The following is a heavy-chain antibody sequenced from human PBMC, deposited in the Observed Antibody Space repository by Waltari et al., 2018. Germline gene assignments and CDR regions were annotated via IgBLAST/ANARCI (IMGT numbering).Heavy chain of an antibody. J-gene: IGHJ4*02. V-gene: IGHV4-38-2*02. D-gene: IGHD1-26*01. CDR2: IYHSGRT. Sequence: QVQLPESGPGLVKPSETLSLTCSVSGYSLSNVYYWAWIREPPGKGLEWIGSIYHSGRTFYNRSLKSRVTISVDTFKNQFSLKLSSVTAADRAVYFCARLGGTYFPFDYWGQGALVTVSS. CDR1: GYSLSNVYY. CDR3: ARLGGTYFPFDY.